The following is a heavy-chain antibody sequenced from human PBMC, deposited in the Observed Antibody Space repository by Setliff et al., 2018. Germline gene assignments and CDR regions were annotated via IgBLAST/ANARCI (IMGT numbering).Heavy chain of an antibody. D-gene: IGHD6-6*01. CDR2: INHRGST. V-gene: IGHV4-34*01. CDR1: GGTFSDYY. Sequence: SETLSLTCTAYGGTFSDYYGTWIRQPPGNGLEWIGEINHRGSTNYNPSLKSRATISIDTSKDQFSLKLISMSAADTAVYYCARGRNIAARLLDSWGQGTLVTVSS. J-gene: IGHJ4*02. CDR3: ARGRNIAARLLDS.